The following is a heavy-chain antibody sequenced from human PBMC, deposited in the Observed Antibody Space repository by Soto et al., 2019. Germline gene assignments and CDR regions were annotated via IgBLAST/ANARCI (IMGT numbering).Heavy chain of an antibody. CDR2: IRSKANSYAT. D-gene: IGHD3-10*01. J-gene: IGHJ6*03. CDR3: TRHADGSGMGTFYYYYMDV. Sequence: GGCLRLSWAASGFTLSGSAMHWVRQASGKGLEWVGRIRSKANSYATAYAASVKGRFTISRDDSKNTAYLQMNSLKTEDTAVYYCTRHADGSGMGTFYYYYMDVWGKGTTVTVSS. V-gene: IGHV3-73*01. CDR1: GFTLSGSA.